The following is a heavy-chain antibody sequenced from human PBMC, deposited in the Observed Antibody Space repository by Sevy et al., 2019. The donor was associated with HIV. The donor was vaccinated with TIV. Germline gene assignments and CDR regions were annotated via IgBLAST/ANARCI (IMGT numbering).Heavy chain of an antibody. CDR3: ALERLFSNVAEYFQN. V-gene: IGHV3-33*03. CDR2: IWFDGSNK. D-gene: IGHD1-1*01. CDR1: GFTFSTYG. J-gene: IGHJ1*01. Sequence: LSCAASGFTFSTYGMHWVRQAPGKGLEWVAIIWFDGSNKYYADSVKGRFTISRDNSKNSLYLQMNSLRAEDTAVYCCALERLFSNVAEYFQNWGQGTLVTVSS.